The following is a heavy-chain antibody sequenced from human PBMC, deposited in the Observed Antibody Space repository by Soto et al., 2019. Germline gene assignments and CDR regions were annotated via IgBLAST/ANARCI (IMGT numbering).Heavy chain of an antibody. V-gene: IGHV3-30*18. CDR1: GGSISSGG. D-gene: IGHD6-19*01. J-gene: IGHJ4*02. Sequence: LSLTCTVSGGSISSGGYYWSWIRQHPGKGLEWVAVVSHDGRNTHYADSVKGRFTISRDSSKNTVSLEMTSLRAEDTAVYYCAKGGRQWLVTSDFNYWGQGALVTVSS. CDR3: AKGGRQWLVTSDFNY. CDR2: VSHDGRNT.